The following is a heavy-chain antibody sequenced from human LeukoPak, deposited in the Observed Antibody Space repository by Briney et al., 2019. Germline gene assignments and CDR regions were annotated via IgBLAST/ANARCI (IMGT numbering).Heavy chain of an antibody. V-gene: IGHV3-74*01. CDR3: AKDSAFYYIDV. D-gene: IGHD3-10*01. CDR2: INGDGRST. CDR1: GFTFSNYW. Sequence: PGGSLGLSCAAAGFTFSNYWMHWVRQAPGKGLVWVSRINGDGRSTTYADSVKGRFTISRDNSKNTLYLQMNSRTVDDTAVYYCAKDSAFYYIDVWGKGTTVIISS. J-gene: IGHJ6*03.